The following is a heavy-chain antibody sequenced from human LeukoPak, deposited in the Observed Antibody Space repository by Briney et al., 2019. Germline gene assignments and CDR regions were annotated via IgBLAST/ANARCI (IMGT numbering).Heavy chain of an antibody. CDR2: IIPILGIA. CDR1: GGIFSSYA. Sequence: SSVKVSCKASGGIFSSYAISWVRQAPGQGLEWMGRIIPILGIANYAQKFQGRVTITADKSTSTAYMDLSSLRSEDTAVYYCARDLPPYYFDYWGQGTPGHRLL. V-gene: IGHV1-69*04. J-gene: IGHJ4*02. CDR3: ARDLPPYYFDY.